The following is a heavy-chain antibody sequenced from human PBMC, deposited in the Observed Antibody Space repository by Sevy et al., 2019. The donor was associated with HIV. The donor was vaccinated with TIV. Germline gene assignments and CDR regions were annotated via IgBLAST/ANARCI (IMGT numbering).Heavy chain of an antibody. V-gene: IGHV1-2*06. D-gene: IGHD1-26*01. Sequence: ASVKVSCKASGYTFTGYYIHWVRQAPGQGLEWMGRINPNSGGTNYAQKFQGRVTMTRDTSISTAYMELSRLRSDDTAVYYCARESGGSYYSLKYYYYYGMDVWGQRTTVTVSS. CDR2: INPNSGGT. CDR3: ARESGGSYYSLKYYYYYGMDV. CDR1: GYTFTGYY. J-gene: IGHJ6*02.